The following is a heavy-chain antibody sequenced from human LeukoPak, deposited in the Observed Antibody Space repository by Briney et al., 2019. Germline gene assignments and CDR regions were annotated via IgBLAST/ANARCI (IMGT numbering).Heavy chain of an antibody. CDR2: INPNSGGT. CDR3: ARFDDSSSWPDASHYYYMDV. V-gene: IGHV1-2*06. Sequence: ASVKVSCKASGYTFTGYYMHWVRQAPGQGLEWMGRINPNSGGTNYAQKFQGRVTMTRDTSISTAYMELSRQRSDDTAVYYCARFDDSSSWPDASHYYYMDVWGKGTTVTVSS. CDR1: GYTFTGYY. D-gene: IGHD6-13*01. J-gene: IGHJ6*03.